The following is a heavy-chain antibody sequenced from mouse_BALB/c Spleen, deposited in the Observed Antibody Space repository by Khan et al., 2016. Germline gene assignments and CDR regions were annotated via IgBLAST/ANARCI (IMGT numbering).Heavy chain of an antibody. CDR2: INPSSGYT. CDR3: ARSRYCDC. CDR1: GYTFTDYT. Sequence: VQLQESAAELARPGASVKMSCKASGYTFTDYTMHWVKQRPRQGLEWIGYINPSSGYTENNQKFKDKTTLTTDKSSSTAYMQLSSLTSEDSAVYYCARSRYCDCWGQGTTLTVSS. V-gene: IGHV1-4*02. J-gene: IGHJ2*01.